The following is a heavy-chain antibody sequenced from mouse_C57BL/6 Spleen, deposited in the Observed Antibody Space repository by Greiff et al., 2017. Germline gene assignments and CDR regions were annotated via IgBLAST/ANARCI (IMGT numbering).Heavy chain of an antibody. CDR3: ARGDYYGYYFDY. CDR2: IYPRSGNT. V-gene: IGHV1-81*01. D-gene: IGHD1-1*01. Sequence: VQRVESGAELARPGASVKLSCTASGYTFTSYGISWVKQRTGQGLEWIGEIYPRSGNTYYNEKFKGKATLTADKSSSTAYMELRSLTSEDSAVYFWARGDYYGYYFDYWGQGTTLTVSS. CDR1: GYTFTSYG. J-gene: IGHJ2*01.